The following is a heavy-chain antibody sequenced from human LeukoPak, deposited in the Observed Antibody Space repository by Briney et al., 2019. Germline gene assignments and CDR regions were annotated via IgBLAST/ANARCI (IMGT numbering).Heavy chain of an antibody. CDR1: GGTFSSYA. CDR3: ASEVPAAMRNWFDP. CDR2: IIPIFGTA. J-gene: IGHJ5*02. D-gene: IGHD2-2*01. Sequence: ASVKVSCKASGGTFSSYAISWVRQAPGQGLEWMGGIIPIFGTANYAQKFQGRVTITADESTSTAYMELGSLRSEDTAVYYCASEVPAAMRNWFDPWGQGTLVTVSS. V-gene: IGHV1-69*01.